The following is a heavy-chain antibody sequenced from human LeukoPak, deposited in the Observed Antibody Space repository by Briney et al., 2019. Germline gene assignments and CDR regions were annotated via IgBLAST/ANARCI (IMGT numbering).Heavy chain of an antibody. CDR1: GYTFTSYA. V-gene: IGHV7-4-1*02. D-gene: IGHD2-15*01. J-gene: IGHJ6*02. CDR2: INTNTGNP. Sequence: ASVKVSCTASGYTFTSYAMNWVRQAPGQGLEWMGWINTNTGNPTYAQGFTGRFVFSLDTSVSTAYLQISSLKAEDTAVYYCARDPPVVGPYGMDVWGQGTTVTVSS. CDR3: ARDPPVVGPYGMDV.